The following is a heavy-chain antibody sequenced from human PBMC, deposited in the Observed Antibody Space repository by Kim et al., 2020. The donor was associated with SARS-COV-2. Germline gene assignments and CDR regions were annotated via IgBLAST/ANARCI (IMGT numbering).Heavy chain of an antibody. J-gene: IGHJ4*02. CDR1: GFTFSDYY. D-gene: IGHD3-22*01. V-gene: IGHV3-11*01. Sequence: GGSLRLSCSASGFTFSDYYMSWIRQAPGKGLEWVSYISSSGSTIYYADSVKGPFTISRDTAKNSLYLQMNSLRAEDTTVYYFARVGVTSMIVVVSLYYFDYWGQGTLVTVSS. CDR3: ARVGVTSMIVVVSLYYFDY. CDR2: ISSSGSTI.